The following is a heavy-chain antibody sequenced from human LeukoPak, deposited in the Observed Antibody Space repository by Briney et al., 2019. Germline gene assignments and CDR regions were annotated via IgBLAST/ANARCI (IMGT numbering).Heavy chain of an antibody. CDR2: ITGSGGNT. CDR3: PKWRDYDLFPGYYVSDY. D-gene: IGHD3-9*01. CDR1: GFTFSNYA. V-gene: IGHV3-23*01. Sequence: PGGSLRLSCAASGFTFSNYAMSWVRQAPGKGLEWVSAITGSGGNTYYADSVKRPFPISRHNSKNTVFLQMNSLRADDTPVYYCPKWRDYDLFPGYYVSDYWGQGTLVTVSS. J-gene: IGHJ4*02.